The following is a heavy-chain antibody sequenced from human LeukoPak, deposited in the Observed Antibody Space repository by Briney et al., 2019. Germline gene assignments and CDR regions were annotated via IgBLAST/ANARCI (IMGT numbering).Heavy chain of an antibody. J-gene: IGHJ5*02. D-gene: IGHD3-22*01. CDR1: GGSIITGDYY. V-gene: IGHV4-30-4*01. Sequence: PSETRSLTRTVSGGSIITGDYYCSWIRQPPWKGLEWIAHMYYSGSTYYNQHLKSRVTMSADTSQKQLSLKLSYVTAADTAVYYCARPYYYDSRIDPWGGGIKVTVSS. CDR2: MYYSGST. CDR3: ARPYYYDSRIDP.